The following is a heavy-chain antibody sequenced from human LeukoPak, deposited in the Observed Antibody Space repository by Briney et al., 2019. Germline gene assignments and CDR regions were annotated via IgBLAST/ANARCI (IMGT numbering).Heavy chain of an antibody. D-gene: IGHD2-15*01. CDR2: IYTSGST. J-gene: IGHJ5*02. CDR1: GGSISSGSYY. Sequence: SETLSLTCTVSGGSISSGSYYWSWIRQPAGKGLEWIGRIYTSGSTNYNPSLKSRVTISVDTSKNQFSLKLSSVTAADTAVYYCATQFKRYCSGGSCLLNWFDPWGQGTLVTVSS. CDR3: ATQFKRYCSGGSCLLNWFDP. V-gene: IGHV4-61*02.